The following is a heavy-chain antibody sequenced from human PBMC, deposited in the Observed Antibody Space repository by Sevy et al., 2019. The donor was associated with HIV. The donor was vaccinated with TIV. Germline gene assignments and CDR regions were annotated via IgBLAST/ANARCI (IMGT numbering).Heavy chain of an antibody. V-gene: IGHV3-7*01. CDR1: GFTFSSYW. D-gene: IGHD6-19*01. CDR2: IKQDGSEK. J-gene: IGHJ4*02. CDR3: AAGYTSGYLTY. Sequence: GGSLRLSCAASGFTFSSYWMTWVRQAPGKGLEWVANIKQDGSEKYYVDSVKGRFTNSRDNAKNSLYLQMNSLRAEDTAIYYCAAGYTSGYLTYWGQGTLVTVSS.